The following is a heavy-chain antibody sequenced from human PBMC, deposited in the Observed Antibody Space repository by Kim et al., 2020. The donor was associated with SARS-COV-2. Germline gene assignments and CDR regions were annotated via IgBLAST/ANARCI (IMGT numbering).Heavy chain of an antibody. CDR3: ARLHCTNGVCYYYFDY. D-gene: IGHD2-8*01. CDR1: GFTFSSYS. J-gene: IGHJ4*02. V-gene: IGHV3-48*02. CDR2: ISSSSSTI. Sequence: GGSLRLSCAASGFTFSSYSMNWVRQAPGKGLEWVSYISSSSSTIYYADSVKGRFTISRDNAKNSLYLQMNSLRDEDTAVYYCARLHCTNGVCYYYFDYWGQGTLLTVSS.